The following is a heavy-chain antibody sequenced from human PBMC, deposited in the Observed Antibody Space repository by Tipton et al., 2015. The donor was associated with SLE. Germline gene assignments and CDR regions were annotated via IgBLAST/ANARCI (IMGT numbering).Heavy chain of an antibody. V-gene: IGHV1-18*01. CDR2: FRAYNGNT. J-gene: IGHJ4*02. Sequence: QLVQSGAEVKKPGPSLKVSCRASGYTFTSFGISWVRQAPGQGLEWMGWFRAYNGNTNYAQKLQGRVTMTTDTSTSTAYMELRSLRSDDTAVYYCARGTTPGAVGAYTPFDYWGQGTLVTVSS. D-gene: IGHD1-26*01. CDR1: GYTFTSFG. CDR3: ARGTTPGAVGAYTPFDY.